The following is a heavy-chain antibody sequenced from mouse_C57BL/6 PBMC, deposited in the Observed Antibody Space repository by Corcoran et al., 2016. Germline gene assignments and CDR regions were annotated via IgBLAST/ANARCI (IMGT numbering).Heavy chain of an antibody. J-gene: IGHJ2*01. V-gene: IGHV1-36*01. D-gene: IGHD1-1*01. CDR3: ASSYYYGSSYFDY. Sequence: EVPLQQSGPELVKPGASVKISCKASGYTFTDYYMNWVKQSHGKSLEWIGLVYPYNGGTSYNQKFKGKATLTVDTSSSTAYMELNSLTSEDSAVYYCASSYYYGSSYFDYWGQGTTLTVSS. CDR1: GYTFTDYY. CDR2: VYPYNGGT.